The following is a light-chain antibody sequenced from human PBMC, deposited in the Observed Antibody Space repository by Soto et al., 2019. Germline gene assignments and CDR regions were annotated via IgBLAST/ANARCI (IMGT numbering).Light chain of an antibody. J-gene: IGKJ1*01. CDR1: QSVNSN. Sequence: EIVMSQSPATLSVSPGAGATLSCRASQSVNSNLAWYQQKPGQAPRLLIYEASTMATGVPPRFSGSGTGTEFTLTISSMQSEDFAVYYCQQYNNWPRTFGQGTKVDIK. CDR2: EAS. CDR3: QQYNNWPRT. V-gene: IGKV3-15*01.